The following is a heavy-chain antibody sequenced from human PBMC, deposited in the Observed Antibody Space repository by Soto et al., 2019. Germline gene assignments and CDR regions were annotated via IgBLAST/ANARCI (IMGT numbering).Heavy chain of an antibody. V-gene: IGHV1-69*01. D-gene: IGHD2-8*01. J-gene: IGHJ6*02. Sequence: QVQLVQSGAEVKKPGSSVKVSCKASGGTFSSYTISWVRQAPGQGLEWMGGIIPIFGTANYAQKFQGRVTITADESTSTADMELSSLRSEDTAVYYCSYCTNGVCPRGQSNYYGMDVWGQGTTVTVSS. CDR1: GGTFSSYT. CDR2: IIPIFGTA. CDR3: SYCTNGVCPRGQSNYYGMDV.